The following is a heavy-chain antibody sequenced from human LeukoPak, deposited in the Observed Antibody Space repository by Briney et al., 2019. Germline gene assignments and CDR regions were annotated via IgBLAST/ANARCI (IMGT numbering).Heavy chain of an antibody. D-gene: IGHD1-26*01. CDR3: AREDFGVGAIDAFDI. CDR1: GGSISSSSYY. J-gene: IGHJ3*02. Sequence: KSSETLSLTCTVSGGSISSSSYYWGWIRQPPGKGLEWIGSIYYSGSTYYNPSLKSRVTISVDTSKDQFSLKLSSVTAADTAVYYCAREDFGVGAIDAFDIWGQGTMVTVSS. V-gene: IGHV4-39*02. CDR2: IYYSGST.